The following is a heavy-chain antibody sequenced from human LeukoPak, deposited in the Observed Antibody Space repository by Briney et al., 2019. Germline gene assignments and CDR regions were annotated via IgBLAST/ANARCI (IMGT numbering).Heavy chain of an antibody. CDR2: INPNSGGT. CDR1: GYIFTGYY. CDR3: ATRDYSNVN. V-gene: IGHV1-2*02. J-gene: IGHJ4*02. Sequence: ASVKVSCKASGYIFTGYYMHWVRQAPGQGLEWMGWINPNSGGTNYAQKFQGRVTMTRDTSISTAYMELSSLRSDDTAMYYCATRDYSNVNWGQGTLVTVSS. D-gene: IGHD4-11*01.